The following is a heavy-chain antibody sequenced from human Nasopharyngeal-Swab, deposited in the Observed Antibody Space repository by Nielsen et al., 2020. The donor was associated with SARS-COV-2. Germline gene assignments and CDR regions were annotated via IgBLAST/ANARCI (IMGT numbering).Heavy chain of an antibody. CDR2: ISGSGAISGSGGST. CDR1: GYSFRTYG. J-gene: IGHJ4*02. D-gene: IGHD2/OR15-2a*01. V-gene: IGHV3-23*01. CDR3: AKDLRGPYFF. Sequence: GESLKIYCVASGYSFRTYGMSWVRQAPGKGLEWVAAISGSGAISGSGGSTYYADSVKGRFTISRDNSKNTLSLQMNGLGAEDTAVYYCAKDLRGPYFFWGQGTLVTVSS.